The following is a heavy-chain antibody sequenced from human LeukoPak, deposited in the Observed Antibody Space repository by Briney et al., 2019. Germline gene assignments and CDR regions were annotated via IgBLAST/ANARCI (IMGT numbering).Heavy chain of an antibody. V-gene: IGHV3-23*01. CDR1: GFTFSSYA. D-gene: IGHD2-8*02. Sequence: GGSLRLSCAASGFTFSSYAMSWVRQAPGKGLEWVSAISGSGGSTYYADSVKGRFTISRDSSKNTLYLQMNSLRAEDTAVYYCAKHPLVASYYYGMDVWGQGTTVTVSS. CDR3: AKHPLVASYYYGMDV. CDR2: ISGSGGST. J-gene: IGHJ6*02.